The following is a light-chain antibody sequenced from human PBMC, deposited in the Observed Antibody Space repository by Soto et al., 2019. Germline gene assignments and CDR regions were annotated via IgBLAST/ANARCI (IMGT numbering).Light chain of an antibody. Sequence: EIVMTQSPATLSVSPGERATLSCRASQSVSSNLAWYQQKPDQAPRLLIYAASTRATGIPARFSGSGSGTEFTLTISSLQSEDFALYYCQQYNGWSLTFGGGTKVEIK. J-gene: IGKJ4*01. CDR2: AAS. V-gene: IGKV3-15*01. CDR1: QSVSSN. CDR3: QQYNGWSLT.